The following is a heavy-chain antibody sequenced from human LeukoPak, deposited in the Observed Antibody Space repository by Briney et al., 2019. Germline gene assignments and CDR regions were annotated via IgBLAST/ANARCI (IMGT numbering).Heavy chain of an antibody. J-gene: IGHJ6*04. Sequence: ASVKVSCKASGYTFTSYAMHWVRQAPGQRLEWVGWINAGNGNTKYSQKFQGRVTITRDTSASTAYMELSSLRSEDTAVYYCARAITMVRGHGMDVWGKGTTVTVSS. D-gene: IGHD3-10*01. V-gene: IGHV1-3*01. CDR1: GYTFTSYA. CDR2: INAGNGNT. CDR3: ARAITMVRGHGMDV.